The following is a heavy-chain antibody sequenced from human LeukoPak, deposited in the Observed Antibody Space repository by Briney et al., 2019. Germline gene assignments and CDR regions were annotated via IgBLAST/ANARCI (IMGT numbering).Heavy chain of an antibody. V-gene: IGHV1-8*01. CDR2: MNHKSGNT. J-gene: IGHJ6*03. CDR1: GDTFTTYD. D-gene: IGHD3-3*01. CDR3: ARAITIFGYFYMDV. Sequence: GASVKVSCNISGDTFTTYDINWVRQPTGQGLEWMGWMNHKSGNTVYAQKFQGRLTLTRDISISTAYMELSRLRSEDTAVYFCARAITIFGYFYMDVRGKGTTVTVSS.